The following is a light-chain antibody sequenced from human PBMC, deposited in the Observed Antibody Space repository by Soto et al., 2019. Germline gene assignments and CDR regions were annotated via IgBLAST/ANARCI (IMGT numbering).Light chain of an antibody. V-gene: IGKV1D-16*01. CDR3: QHYNVYPWT. CDR1: EGINNW. Sequence: DIQMTQSPSSVSASVGDRFTITCRTSEGINNWLAWYQEKPGKAPKLLIYATSNLHGGVPSRFSGSGSGTEFTLSISSLQPDDFATYYCQHYNVYPWTFGQGTKVDIK. CDR2: ATS. J-gene: IGKJ1*01.